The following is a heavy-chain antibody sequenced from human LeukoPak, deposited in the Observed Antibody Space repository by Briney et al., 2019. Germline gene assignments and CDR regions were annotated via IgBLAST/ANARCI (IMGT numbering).Heavy chain of an antibody. V-gene: IGHV3-23*01. CDR3: AKDRRACSSSSCYYRFDY. CDR2: IGDSGGST. Sequence: SGGSPRLSCAASEFTFSSYAMSWVRQAPGKGLEWVSAIGDSGGSTYYADSVKGRFTVSRDNSKNTMYLQMNSLRAEDTAVYYCAKDRRACSSSSCYYRFDYWGQGTLVTVSS. CDR1: EFTFSSYA. J-gene: IGHJ4*02. D-gene: IGHD2-2*01.